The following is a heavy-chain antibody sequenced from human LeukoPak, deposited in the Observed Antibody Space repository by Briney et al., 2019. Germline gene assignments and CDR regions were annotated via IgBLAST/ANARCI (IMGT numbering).Heavy chain of an antibody. Sequence: PGGSLRLSCAASGFTFSSYAMSWVRQAPGKGLEWVSAISGSGGSTYYADSVKGRFTISRDNSKNTLYLQMNSLRAEDTAVYYCAKVGSGHYLSEDAFDIWGQGTMVTVSS. CDR2: ISGSGGST. J-gene: IGHJ3*02. D-gene: IGHD3-22*01. V-gene: IGHV3-23*01. CDR1: GFTFSSYA. CDR3: AKVGSGHYLSEDAFDI.